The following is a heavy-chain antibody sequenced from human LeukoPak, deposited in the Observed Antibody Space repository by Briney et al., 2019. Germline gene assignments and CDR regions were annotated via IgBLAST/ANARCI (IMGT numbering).Heavy chain of an antibody. CDR2: INPHSGGT. CDR1: GYTFTSYY. V-gene: IGHV1-2*07. J-gene: IGHJ5*02. CDR3: AREGGSSYGYAYH. D-gene: IGHD5-18*01. Sequence: AAPVKVSCKASGYTFTSYYMHWVRQAPGQGLEWMGWINPHSGGTNYAHKFQGRVTMTRDTSISTAYMELSSLRSDDTAVYYCAREGGSSYGYAYHWGQGTLVTVSS.